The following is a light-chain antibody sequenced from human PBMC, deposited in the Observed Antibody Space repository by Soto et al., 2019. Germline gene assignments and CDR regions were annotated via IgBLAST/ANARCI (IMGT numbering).Light chain of an antibody. CDR3: QQYNNWLIT. V-gene: IGKV3-15*01. Sequence: EIVMTQSPATLSVSPGERATLSCRASQSVSSNLAWYQQKPGQAPRLLIYGASTRATGIPARFSGSRSGTEFTLTISSLQSEDFAVYNCQQYNNWLITFGQGTRLEIK. J-gene: IGKJ5*01. CDR2: GAS. CDR1: QSVSSN.